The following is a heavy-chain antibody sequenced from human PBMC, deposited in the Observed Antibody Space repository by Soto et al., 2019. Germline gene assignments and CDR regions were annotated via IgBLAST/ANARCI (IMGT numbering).Heavy chain of an antibody. CDR2: IITIFGTA. J-gene: IGHJ4*02. Sequence: QVQLVQSGAEVKKHGSSVKVSCKASGGTFSSYAISWVRQAPGQGLEWMGGIITIFGTANYAQKFQGRVTITADKSTSTAYMELSSLRSEDTAVYYCARVDPLGAAADYWGQGTLVTVSS. D-gene: IGHD6-13*01. CDR3: ARVDPLGAAADY. V-gene: IGHV1-69*06. CDR1: GGTFSSYA.